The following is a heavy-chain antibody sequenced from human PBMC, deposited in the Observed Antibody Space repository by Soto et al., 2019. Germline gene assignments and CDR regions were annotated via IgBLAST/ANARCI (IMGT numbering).Heavy chain of an antibody. CDR3: ARSGSLRFLEWLLASFDY. D-gene: IGHD3-3*01. CDR2: ISSSSSYI. J-gene: IGHJ4*02. Sequence: GGSLRLSCAASGFTFSSYSMNWVRQAPGKGLEWVSSISSSSSYIYYADSVKGRFTISRDNAKNSLYLQMNSLRAEDTAVYYCARSGSLRFLEWLLASFDYWGQGTLVTVSS. V-gene: IGHV3-21*01. CDR1: GFTFSSYS.